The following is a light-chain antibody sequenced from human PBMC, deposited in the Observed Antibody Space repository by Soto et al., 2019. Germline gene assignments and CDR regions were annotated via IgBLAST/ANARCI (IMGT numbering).Light chain of an antibody. CDR2: KTS. Sequence: EVLMTQSPATVSVYPGERTSLSCRASQSIGTNLGWYQQKPGQAPRLLISKTSTRATGVPARFSGSGSGTEFTLTISSLQSEDIAVYYCQQYAGWPLTFGGGTKVDIK. V-gene: IGKV3-15*01. J-gene: IGKJ4*01. CDR3: QQYAGWPLT. CDR1: QSIGTN.